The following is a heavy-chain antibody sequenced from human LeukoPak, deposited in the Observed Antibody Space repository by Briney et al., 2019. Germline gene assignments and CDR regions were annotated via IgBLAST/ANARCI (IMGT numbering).Heavy chain of an antibody. CDR2: VYYDGTP. Sequence: SETLSLTCTVSGGSINSHSYYWGWIRQPPGKGLEWIGSVYYDGTPYSNPSLTSRAAVFVDTSRDEFSLDLSFVTAADTAVYYCVRHISTNTGYFDSCGQGTLVSVSS. J-gene: IGHJ4*02. CDR3: VRHISTNTGYFDS. CDR1: GGSINSHSYY. D-gene: IGHD5-24*01. V-gene: IGHV4-39*01.